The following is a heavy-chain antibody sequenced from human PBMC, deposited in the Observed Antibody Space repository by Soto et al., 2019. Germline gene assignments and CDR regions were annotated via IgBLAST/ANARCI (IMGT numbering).Heavy chain of an antibody. CDR1: GFTFSDYW. V-gene: IGHV3-7*05. CDR2: IKTDGSEK. Sequence: EVQLLESGGGLVQPGGSLRLSCAASGFTFSDYWMSWVRQAPGKGLECVANIKTDGSEKYYVDPVKGRFTISRDNAKNALYLQMNCLRAEVTAVYYCASSMGRGGNDYWGQGNLVAVSS. CDR3: ASSMGRGGNDY. J-gene: IGHJ4*02. D-gene: IGHD3-10*01.